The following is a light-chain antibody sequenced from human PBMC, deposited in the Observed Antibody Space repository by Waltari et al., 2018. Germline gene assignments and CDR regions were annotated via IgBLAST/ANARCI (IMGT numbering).Light chain of an antibody. Sequence: EIVLTQSPGTLSLSPGDRATLSCRASQSVSSSYFAWYQQKPGQAPRSLIFATSSRATGISDRFSGSGSGTDFTLTISRLEPEDSAVYYCKQYDNSPVTFGQGTKLEI. CDR2: ATS. V-gene: IGKV3-20*01. CDR3: KQYDNSPVT. J-gene: IGKJ2*01. CDR1: QSVSSSY.